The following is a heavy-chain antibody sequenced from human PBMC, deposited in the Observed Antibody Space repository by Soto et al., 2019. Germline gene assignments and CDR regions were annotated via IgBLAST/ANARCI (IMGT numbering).Heavy chain of an antibody. D-gene: IGHD2-2*01. CDR2: VIPIFGTA. CDR3: ASAFLVVVPAAPQTHCMDV. CDR1: GATFSSYA. V-gene: IGHV1-69*13. Sequence: GASVKVSCKASGATFSSYAISWVRQAPGQGLEWMGGVIPIFGTANYAQKFQGRVTITADESTSTAYMELSSLRSEDTAVYYCASAFLVVVPAAPQTHCMDVRPEGTTDTVFS. J-gene: IGHJ6*04.